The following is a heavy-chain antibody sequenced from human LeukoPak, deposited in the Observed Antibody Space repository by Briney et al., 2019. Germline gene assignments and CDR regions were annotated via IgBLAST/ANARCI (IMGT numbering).Heavy chain of an antibody. Sequence: SETLSLTCTVSGSSINTVSYWGWIRQPPGEGLEWIGTISHNGNTYYSPSLGSRVSISIDTSKSQFSLQLRSLTAADTAFYYCAKIHFFPPSFIDYWGQGTLVTVSS. V-gene: IGHV4-38-2*02. CDR3: AKIHFFPPSFIDY. CDR2: ISHNGNT. J-gene: IGHJ4*02. CDR1: GSSINTVSY. D-gene: IGHD2/OR15-2a*01.